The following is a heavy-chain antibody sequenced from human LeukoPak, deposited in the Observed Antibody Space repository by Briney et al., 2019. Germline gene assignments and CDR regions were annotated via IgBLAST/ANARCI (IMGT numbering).Heavy chain of an antibody. CDR2: IKEEGSEK. J-gene: IGHJ4*02. V-gene: IGHV3-7*01. CDR1: GFTFSNYW. D-gene: IGHD6-13*01. CDR3: ASGRQLAY. Sequence: PGGSLSLSCAASGFTFSNYWMSWVRQAPGKGLEWVANIKEEGSEKYYVDSVKRGFTISRDNARKSLYLQMNSLRAEDTAVYYCASGRQLAYWGQGPLVTVSS.